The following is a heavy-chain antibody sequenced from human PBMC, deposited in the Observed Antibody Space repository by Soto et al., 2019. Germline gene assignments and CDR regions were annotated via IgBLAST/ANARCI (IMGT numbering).Heavy chain of an antibody. Sequence: EVQLVESAGGLVQPGGSLRLSCAASGFTFNNFWMYWVRQTPEKGLVWVSGINSAGTTTIYADSVKGRVTISRDNAKNTLYLQMNSLTVEDTAIYYCVRDIRWGQGTLVTVSS. V-gene: IGHV3-74*01. CDR2: INSAGTTT. J-gene: IGHJ4*02. CDR1: GFTFNNFW. CDR3: VRDIR.